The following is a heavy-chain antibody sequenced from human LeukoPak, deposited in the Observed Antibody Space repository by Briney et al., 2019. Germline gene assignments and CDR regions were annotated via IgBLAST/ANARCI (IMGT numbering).Heavy chain of an antibody. Sequence: ASVKVSCKASGGTFSSYAISWVRQAPGQGLEWMGGIIPIFGTANYAQKFQGRVTITADESTSTAYMELSSLRSEDTAVYYCARGIAVAATIDFWGQGTLVTVSS. D-gene: IGHD6-19*01. V-gene: IGHV1-69*13. CDR2: IIPIFGTA. CDR3: ARGIAVAATIDF. CDR1: GGTFSSYA. J-gene: IGHJ4*02.